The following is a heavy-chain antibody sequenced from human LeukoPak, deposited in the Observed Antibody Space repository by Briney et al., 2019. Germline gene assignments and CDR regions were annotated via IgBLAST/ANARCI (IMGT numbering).Heavy chain of an antibody. CDR1: GFTFDDYG. V-gene: IGHV3-20*04. J-gene: IGHJ4*02. Sequence: PGGSLRLSCAASGFTFDDYGMSWVRQAPGKGLEXXSGINWNGGSTGYADSVKGRFTISRDNAKNSLYLQMNSLRAEDTALYYCARTYYYDSSPFDYWGQGTLVTVSS. D-gene: IGHD3-22*01. CDR3: ARTYYYDSSPFDY. CDR2: INWNGGST.